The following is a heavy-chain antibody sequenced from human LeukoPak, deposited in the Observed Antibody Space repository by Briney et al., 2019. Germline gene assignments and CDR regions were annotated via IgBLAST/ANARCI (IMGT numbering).Heavy chain of an antibody. D-gene: IGHD4-17*01. J-gene: IGHJ3*02. V-gene: IGHV4-34*01. CDR3: ARDGDYTGLRVFDI. CDR2: INHSGST. CDR1: GGSFSGYC. Sequence: SETLSLTCAVYGGSFSGYCWSWIRQPPGKGLEWIGEINHSGSTNYNPSLKSRVTISVDTSKNQFSLKLSSVTAADTAVYYCARDGDYTGLRVFDILGQGTMVTVSS.